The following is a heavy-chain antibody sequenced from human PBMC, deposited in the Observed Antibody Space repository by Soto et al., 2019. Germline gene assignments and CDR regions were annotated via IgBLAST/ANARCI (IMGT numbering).Heavy chain of an antibody. Sequence: QLQLQESGPGLVKPSETLSLTCTVSGGSISSSSYYWGWIRQPPGKGLEWIGSIYYSGSTYYNPSLKSRATISVDTSKNQFSLKLSSVTAADTAVYYCASQDIVVVPAAIGWFDPWGQGTLVTVSS. CDR3: ASQDIVVVPAAIGWFDP. D-gene: IGHD2-2*01. J-gene: IGHJ5*02. V-gene: IGHV4-39*01. CDR1: GGSISSSSYY. CDR2: IYYSGST.